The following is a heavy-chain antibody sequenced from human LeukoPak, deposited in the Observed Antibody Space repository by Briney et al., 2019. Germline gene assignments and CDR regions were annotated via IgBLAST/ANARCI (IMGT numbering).Heavy chain of an antibody. V-gene: IGHV1-46*01. J-gene: IGHJ4*02. Sequence: ASVKVSCKASGYTFTSYYMHWVRQAPGQGLEWMGIINPSGGSTSYAQKFQGRVTMTRDTSTSTVYMELSSLRSEDTVVYYCASGIQLWYFDYWGQGTLVTVSS. D-gene: IGHD5-18*01. CDR1: GYTFTSYY. CDR3: ASGIQLWYFDY. CDR2: INPSGGST.